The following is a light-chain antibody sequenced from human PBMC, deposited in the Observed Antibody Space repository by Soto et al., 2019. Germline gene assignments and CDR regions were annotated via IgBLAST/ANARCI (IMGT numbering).Light chain of an antibody. J-gene: IGKJ2*01. V-gene: IGKV3-15*01. CDR1: QSVYGN. Sequence: EIVMTQSQATLSVSPGERATLSCRASQSVYGNLAWYQQKPGQAPRLLIYAASTRATGIPARFSGSGSGTEFTLTISSLQSEDFAVYYCHQYHNWPPFTFGQGTKLEIK. CDR3: HQYHNWPPFT. CDR2: AAS.